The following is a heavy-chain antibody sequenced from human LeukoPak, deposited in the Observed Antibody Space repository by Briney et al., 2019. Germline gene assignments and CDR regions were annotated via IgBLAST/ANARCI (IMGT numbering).Heavy chain of an antibody. CDR2: MNPNSGNT. CDR3: ARGQSSKYQLLQISWFDP. CDR1: GYTFTSYD. V-gene: IGHV1-8*03. D-gene: IGHD2-2*01. J-gene: IGHJ5*02. Sequence: ASVKVSCKASGYTFTSYDINWVRQATGQGLEWMGWMNPNSGNTGYAQKFQGRVTITRNTSISTAYMELSSLRSEDTAVYYCARGQSSKYQLLQISWFDPRGQGTLVTVSS.